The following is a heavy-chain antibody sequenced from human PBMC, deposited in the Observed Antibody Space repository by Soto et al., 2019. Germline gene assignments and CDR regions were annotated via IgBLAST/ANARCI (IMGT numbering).Heavy chain of an antibody. CDR1: GFSLTSTAVG. Sequence: QITLKESGPTLVKPTQTLTLTCSFSGFSLTSTAVGVNWIRQPPGKALEWLALIYWDDDNHFSPSLKSRLSGTKDTSKNQVVITMINMDPVDTATYYCAHGSGWLSDYWGQGILVTVSS. V-gene: IGHV2-5*02. CDR2: IYWDDDN. CDR3: AHGSGWLSDY. D-gene: IGHD6-19*01. J-gene: IGHJ4*02.